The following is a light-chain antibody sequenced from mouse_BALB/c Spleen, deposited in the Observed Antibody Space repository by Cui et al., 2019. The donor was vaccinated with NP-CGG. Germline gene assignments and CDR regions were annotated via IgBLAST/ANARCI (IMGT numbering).Light chain of an antibody. CDR1: TGAVTTTNY. CDR2: GTN. J-gene: IGLJ1*01. CDR3: ALWYSNHWV. Sequence: SVAIPQSARATSTGKTVTLTCRSSTGAVTTTNYTNWVEEKPEHLFTGLIGGTNNRLPGVPARFSGSLIGDKAALTITGAQTEDEAKNFCALWYSNHWVFDGGTKLTVL. V-gene: IGLV1*01.